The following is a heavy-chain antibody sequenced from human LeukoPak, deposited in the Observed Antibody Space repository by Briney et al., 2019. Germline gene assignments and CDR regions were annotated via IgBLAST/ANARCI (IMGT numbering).Heavy chain of an antibody. CDR2: MYSGGST. J-gene: IGHJ4*02. CDR3: ARDQWGRMVDY. D-gene: IGHD7-27*01. V-gene: IGHV3-66*01. CDR1: GFTVSSYY. Sequence: GGSLRLSCAASGFTVSSYYMTWVRQAPGKGLEWVSVMYSGGSTYYADSVKGRVAISRDNSQNTVFLQMNSVRVEDTAVYYCARDQWGRMVDYWGQGTLVTVSS.